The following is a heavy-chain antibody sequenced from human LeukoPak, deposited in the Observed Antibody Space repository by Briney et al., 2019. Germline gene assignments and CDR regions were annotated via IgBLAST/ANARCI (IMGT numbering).Heavy chain of an antibody. CDR1: GFTFNSYS. V-gene: IGHV3-21*01. CDR3: ARGKWEPLDY. CDR2: ISGSNSYI. J-gene: IGHJ4*02. D-gene: IGHD1-26*01. Sequence: NAGGSLRLSCAASGFTFNSYSMNWVRQAPGKGLEWVSSISGSNSYIYYADSMKGRFTISRDNAKNSLYLQMNSLRAEDTAVYYCARGKWEPLDYWGQGTLVTVSS.